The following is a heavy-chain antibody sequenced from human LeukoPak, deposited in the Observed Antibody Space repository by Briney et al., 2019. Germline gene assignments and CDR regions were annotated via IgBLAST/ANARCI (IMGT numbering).Heavy chain of an antibody. J-gene: IGHJ4*02. V-gene: IGHV4-38-2*02. Sequence: SETLSLTCTVSGYSISSGYYWGWIRPPPGKGLEWIGSIYHSGSTYYNPSLKSRVTISVDTSKNQFSLKLSSVTAADTAVYYCARGQGNLGYCSGGSCSHDYWGQGTLVTVSS. CDR2: IYHSGST. CDR3: ARGQGNLGYCSGGSCSHDY. CDR1: GYSISSGYY. D-gene: IGHD2-15*01.